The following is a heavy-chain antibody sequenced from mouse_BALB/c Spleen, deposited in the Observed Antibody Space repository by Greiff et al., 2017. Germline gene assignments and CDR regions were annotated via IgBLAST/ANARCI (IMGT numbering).Heavy chain of an antibody. J-gene: IGHJ4*01. D-gene: IGHD2-1*01. CDR3: ARARYGNYVGAMDY. Sequence: EVQLQQSGGGLVKPGGSLKLSCAASGFTFSDYYMYWVRQTPEKRLEWVATISDGGSYTYYPDSVKGRFTISRDNAKNNLYLQMSSLKSEDTAMYYCARARYGNYVGAMDYWGQGTSVTVSS. CDR2: ISDGGSYT. CDR1: GFTFSDYY. V-gene: IGHV5-4*02.